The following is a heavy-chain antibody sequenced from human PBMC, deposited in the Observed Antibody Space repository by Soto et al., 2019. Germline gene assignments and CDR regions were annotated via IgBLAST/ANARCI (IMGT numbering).Heavy chain of an antibody. J-gene: IGHJ3*01. CDR1: GGSFNTYV. D-gene: IGHD6-25*01. V-gene: IGHV3-23*01. CDR2: VTASGAST. CDR3: VKSQSGGYFAAFDV. Sequence: EVQLFESWGDLAQPGGSLRLSCVVSGGSFNTYVMNWVRQAPGKGLEWVSGVTASGASTWYADSVKGRYTISRDNSNNMLAVQMGGLRSEDTALYYWVKSQSGGYFAAFDVLCQGTMVTVS.